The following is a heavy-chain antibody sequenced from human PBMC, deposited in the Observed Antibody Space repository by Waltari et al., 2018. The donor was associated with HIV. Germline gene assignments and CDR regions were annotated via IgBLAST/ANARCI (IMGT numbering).Heavy chain of an antibody. J-gene: IGHJ4*02. CDR3: AREGQERRDGYNYGYYFDY. CDR2: IYHSGST. Sequence: QVQLQESGPGLVKPSETLSLTCAVSGYSISSGYYWGWIRQPPGKGLEWIGSIYHSGSTYYNPSLKSRVTISVDTSKNQFSLKLSSVTAADTAVYYCAREGQERRDGYNYGYYFDYWGQGTLVTVSS. V-gene: IGHV4-38-2*02. D-gene: IGHD5-12*01. CDR1: GYSISSGYY.